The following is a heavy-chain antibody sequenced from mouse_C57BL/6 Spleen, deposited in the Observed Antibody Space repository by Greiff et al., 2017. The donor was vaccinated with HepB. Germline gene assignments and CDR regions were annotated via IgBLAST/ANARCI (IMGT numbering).Heavy chain of an antibody. Sequence: EVQLQQSGTVLARPGASVKMSCKTSGYTFTSYWMHWVKQRPGQGLEWIGAIYPGNSDTSYNQKFKGKAKLTAVPSASTAYMERSSLTNEDSAVYYCTRGYYGSSYDGFSYAMDYWGQGTSVTVSS. V-gene: IGHV1-5*01. J-gene: IGHJ4*01. CDR2: IYPGNSDT. CDR1: GYTFTSYW. CDR3: TRGYYGSSYDGFSYAMDY. D-gene: IGHD1-1*01.